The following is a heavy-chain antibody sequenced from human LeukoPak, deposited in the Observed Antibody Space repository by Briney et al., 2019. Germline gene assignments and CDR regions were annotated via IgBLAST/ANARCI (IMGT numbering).Heavy chain of an antibody. D-gene: IGHD2-15*01. J-gene: IGHJ4*02. CDR1: GGSISSDDYY. V-gene: IGHV4-30-4*01. CDR2: IYNSGST. CDR3: ARTPSGGIWDFDS. Sequence: SQTLSLTCTVSGGSISSDDYYWSWIRQPPGEGPDWIGYIYNSGSTYYNPSLKSRVTISVDTSKNQFSLRLSSVTAADTAVYYCARTPSGGIWDFDSWGQGTLVTVSS.